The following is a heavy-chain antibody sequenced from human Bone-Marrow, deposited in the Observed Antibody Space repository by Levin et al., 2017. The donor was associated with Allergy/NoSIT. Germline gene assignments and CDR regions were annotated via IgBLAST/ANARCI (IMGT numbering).Heavy chain of an antibody. CDR1: GFTFSSYA. CDR2: ISGSGGST. Sequence: ETLSLTCAASGFTFSSYAMSWVRQAPGKGLEWVSAISGSGGSTYYADSVKGRFTISRDNSKNTLYLQMNSLRAEDTAVYYCAKRTTYMDVWGQGTTVTVSS. J-gene: IGHJ6*02. V-gene: IGHV3-23*01. CDR3: AKRTTYMDV. D-gene: IGHD1-7*01.